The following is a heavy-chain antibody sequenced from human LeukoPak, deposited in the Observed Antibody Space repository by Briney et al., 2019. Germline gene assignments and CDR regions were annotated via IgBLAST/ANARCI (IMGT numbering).Heavy chain of an antibody. D-gene: IGHD6-19*01. J-gene: IGHJ4*02. V-gene: IGHV3-23*01. CDR2: IISGGRT. CDR3: AIDLRPDSGWDFDC. CDR1: GFTFSNSA. Sequence: GGSLRLSCAASGFTFSNSAMSWVRQAPGKGLDWVSGIISGGRTSYADSVKGRYTISRDNSKNMLYLQMNSLRAEDTAVYYCAIDLRPDSGWDFDCWGQGTLVTVSS.